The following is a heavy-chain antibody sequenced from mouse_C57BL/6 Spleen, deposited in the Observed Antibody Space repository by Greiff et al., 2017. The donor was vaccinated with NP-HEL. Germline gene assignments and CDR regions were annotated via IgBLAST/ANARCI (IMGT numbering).Heavy chain of an antibody. CDR3: ASLSPRGAMDY. V-gene: IGHV1-26*01. CDR2: INPNNGGT. Sequence: EVQLQQSGPELVKPGASVKISCKASGYTFTDYYMNWVKQSHGKSLEWIGDINPNNGGTTYNQKFKGKATLTVDKSSSKAYMELRSLTSEDSAVYYCASLSPRGAMDYWGQGTSVTVSS. J-gene: IGHJ4*01. D-gene: IGHD2-3*01. CDR1: GYTFTDYY.